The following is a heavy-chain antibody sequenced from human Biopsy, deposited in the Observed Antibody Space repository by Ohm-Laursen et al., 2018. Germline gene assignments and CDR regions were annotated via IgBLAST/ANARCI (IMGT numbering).Heavy chain of an antibody. CDR2: IFYSANT. J-gene: IGHJ6*02. CDR3: ARMDCSGGSCHYYSHGMDV. D-gene: IGHD2-15*01. CDR1: GVSINGGRYY. Sequence: SQTLSLTCTVSGVSINGGRYYWNWIRHHPGKGLEWIGNIFYSANTYYNPSLKSRVTISVDTSKNQFSLKLSSVTAADTAVYYCARMDCSGGSCHYYSHGMDVWGQGTTVTVSS. V-gene: IGHV4-31*03.